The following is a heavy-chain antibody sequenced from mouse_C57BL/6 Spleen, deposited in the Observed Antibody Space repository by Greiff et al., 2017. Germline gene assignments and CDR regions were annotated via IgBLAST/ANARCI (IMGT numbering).Heavy chain of an antibody. CDR2: IDPETGGT. J-gene: IGHJ2*01. D-gene: IGHD2-4*01. CDR3: TRGYDYDREDD. V-gene: IGHV1-15*01. CDR1: GYTFTDYE. Sequence: QVQLKESGAELVRPGASVTLSCKASGYTFTDYEMHWVKQTPVHGLEWIGAIDPETGGTAYNQKFKGKAILTADKSSSTAYMELRSLTSEDSAVYYCTRGYDYDREDDWGQGTTLTVSS.